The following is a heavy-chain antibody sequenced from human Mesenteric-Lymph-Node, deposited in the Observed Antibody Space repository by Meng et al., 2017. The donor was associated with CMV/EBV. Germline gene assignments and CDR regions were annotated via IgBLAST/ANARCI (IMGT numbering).Heavy chain of an antibody. CDR3: ARRGNYYNNAFDI. V-gene: IGHV5-51*01. CDR2: ISPGDSDT. J-gene: IGHJ3*02. CDR1: GYSFTNYW. Sequence: GESLKISCKGSGYSFTNYWIAWVRQMPGKGLEWMGIISPGDSDTRYSPSFQGQVTISVDKSIYTAYLQWSSLKASDTAIYYCARRGNYYNNAFDIWGQGTMVTVSS. D-gene: IGHD1-26*01.